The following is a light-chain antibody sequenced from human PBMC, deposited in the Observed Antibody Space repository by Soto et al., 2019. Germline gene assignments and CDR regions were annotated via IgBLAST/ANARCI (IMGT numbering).Light chain of an antibody. Sequence: ETVLTQSPGTLSLSPGDRATLSCRASQSVDSYLAWYQQKPGQAPSLLIYGASSRATGIPDRFSGSGSGTDFTLTTSRLEPEDFAVYYCQQYGDSLTFGGGTTVEIK. V-gene: IGKV3-20*01. J-gene: IGKJ4*01. CDR2: GAS. CDR3: QQYGDSLT. CDR1: QSVDSY.